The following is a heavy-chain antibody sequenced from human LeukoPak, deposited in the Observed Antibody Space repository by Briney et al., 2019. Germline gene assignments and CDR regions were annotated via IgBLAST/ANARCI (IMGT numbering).Heavy chain of an antibody. CDR1: GGSVSGHF. Sequence: SETLSLTCIVSGGSVSGHFWSWIRQAPGKGLAWIGYIYYSGSTNYNPSLKSRVIVSVDTSKNQFSLKLSSVTAADTAVYYCARQAYCSGGSCNPFDYWGQGTLVTVSS. CDR3: ARQAYCSGGSCNPFDY. D-gene: IGHD2-15*01. CDR2: IYYSGST. J-gene: IGHJ4*02. V-gene: IGHV4-59*08.